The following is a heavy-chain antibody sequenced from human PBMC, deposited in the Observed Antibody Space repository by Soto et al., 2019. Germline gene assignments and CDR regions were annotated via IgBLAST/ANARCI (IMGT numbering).Heavy chain of an antibody. Sequence: SETLRVTCAVSGGSSVSSNWRSWVRKPPGKGLEWIGEIYHSGSTNYNPSLKSRVTISVDKSKNQFSLKLSSVTAADTAVYYCARDRSAIYAFDIWGQGTMVTVSS. CDR1: GGSSVSSNW. CDR2: IYHSGST. CDR3: ARDRSAIYAFDI. V-gene: IGHV4-4*02. J-gene: IGHJ3*02.